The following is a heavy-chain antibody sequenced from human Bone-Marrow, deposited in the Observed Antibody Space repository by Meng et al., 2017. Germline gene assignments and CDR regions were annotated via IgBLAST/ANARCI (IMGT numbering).Heavy chain of an antibody. CDR2: ISAYNGNT. CDR1: GGTFSSYA. J-gene: IGHJ4*02. Sequence: QGPRVTVGAGVKKPGSSVKVSCKASGGTFSSYAISWVRQAPGQGLEWMGWISAYNGNTNYAQKLQGRVTMTTDTSTSTAYMELRSLRSDDTAVYYCARSHLGGGIGGYWGQGTLVTVSS. CDR3: ARSHLGGGIGGY. V-gene: IGHV1-18*01. D-gene: IGHD2-15*01.